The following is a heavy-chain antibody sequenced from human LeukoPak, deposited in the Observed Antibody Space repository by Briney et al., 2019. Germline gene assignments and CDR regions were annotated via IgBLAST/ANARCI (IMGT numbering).Heavy chain of an antibody. CDR2: ISGTGGNA. J-gene: IGHJ4*02. V-gene: IGHV3-23*01. D-gene: IGHD3-22*01. CDR3: AKASSPSSGCITY. Sequence: SGGSLRLSCAASGFTFSSYAMSRVRQAPGKGLEWVSGISGTGGNADHADSVKGRFTISRDNSRDTLYLQMNSLRADDTAIYYCAKASSPSSGCITYWGQGTLVTVSS. CDR1: GFTFSSYA.